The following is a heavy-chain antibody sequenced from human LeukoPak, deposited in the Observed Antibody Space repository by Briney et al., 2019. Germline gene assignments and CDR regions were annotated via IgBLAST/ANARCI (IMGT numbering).Heavy chain of an antibody. Sequence: GGSLRLSCAASGFTFGHYAISWVRQAPGKGLEWVAAISGDHATYDSNSLRGRFTISRDNSKNMLYLQMNGLRAEDSAVYYCAKDTQGVRGNFLFEYWGQGTLVTVSS. V-gene: IGHV3-23*01. D-gene: IGHD2-8*01. J-gene: IGHJ4*02. CDR3: AKDTQGVRGNFLFEY. CDR1: GFTFGHYA. CDR2: ISGDHAT.